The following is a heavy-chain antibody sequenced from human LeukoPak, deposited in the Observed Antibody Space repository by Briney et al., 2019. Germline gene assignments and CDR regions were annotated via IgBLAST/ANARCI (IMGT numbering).Heavy chain of an antibody. CDR1: GYTFTSYD. CDR3: AIAAAGTTIYYYYMDV. J-gene: IGHJ6*03. V-gene: IGHV1-2*02. Sequence: ASVKVSCKASGYTFTSYDINWVRQATGQGLEWMGWINPNSGGTNYAQKFQGRVTMTRDTSISTAYMELSRLRSDDTAVYYCAIAAAGTTIYYYYMDVWGKGTTVTISS. CDR2: INPNSGGT. D-gene: IGHD6-13*01.